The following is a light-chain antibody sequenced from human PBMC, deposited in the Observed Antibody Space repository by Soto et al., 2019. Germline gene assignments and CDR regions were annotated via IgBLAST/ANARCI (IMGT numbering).Light chain of an antibody. V-gene: IGKV3-20*01. J-gene: IGKJ1*01. Sequence: EIVLTQSPGTLSLSPGERATLSCRASQGLTSNFLAWYQQKPGQAPSLLIYGASNRATGVPDRFSGGGSGTDFTLTISRLEPEDFAVYYCQQYGSSAWTFGQGTKVDIK. CDR3: QQYGSSAWT. CDR1: QGLTSNF. CDR2: GAS.